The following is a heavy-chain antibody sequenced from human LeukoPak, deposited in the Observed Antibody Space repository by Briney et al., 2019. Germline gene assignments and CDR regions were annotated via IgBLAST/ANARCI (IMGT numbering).Heavy chain of an antibody. Sequence: SETLSLTCTVSGGSINSYYWSWIRQPAGKGLEWIGRSYTSGSSNYNPSLKSRVTMSVDTSKNQFSLRLTSVTAADTAVYYCARAAYGDYRYYYFHLDVWGKGTTVTVSS. CDR1: GGSINSYY. CDR3: ARAAYGDYRYYYFHLDV. D-gene: IGHD4-17*01. V-gene: IGHV4-4*07. CDR2: SYTSGSS. J-gene: IGHJ6*03.